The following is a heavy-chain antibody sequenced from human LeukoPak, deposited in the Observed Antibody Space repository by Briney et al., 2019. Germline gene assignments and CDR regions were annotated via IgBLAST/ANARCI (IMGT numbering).Heavy chain of an antibody. J-gene: IGHJ4*02. Sequence: SGTLSLTCTVFGGSISSSDYLWAWIRQPPGKGLELIGNIRYPGSTYYNPSLQSRVTISVDTSKNQFSLKLSSVTAADTAVYYCLRSHGAHWGQGTLVTVSS. CDR3: LRSHGAH. D-gene: IGHD3-10*01. CDR1: GGSISSSDYL. CDR2: IRYPGST. V-gene: IGHV4-39*01.